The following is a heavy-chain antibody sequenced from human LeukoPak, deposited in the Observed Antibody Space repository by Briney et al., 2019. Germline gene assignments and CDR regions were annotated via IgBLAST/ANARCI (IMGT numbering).Heavy chain of an antibody. V-gene: IGHV1-18*01. Sequence: ASVKVSRKASGYTFTSYGISWVRQAPGQGLEWMGWISAYNGNTNYAQRLQGRVTMTTDTSTSTAYMELRSLRSDDTAVYYCARDWARGSPYHNWFDPWGQGTLVTVSS. J-gene: IGHJ5*02. CDR3: ARDWARGSPYHNWFDP. CDR2: ISAYNGNT. D-gene: IGHD1-26*01. CDR1: GYTFTSYG.